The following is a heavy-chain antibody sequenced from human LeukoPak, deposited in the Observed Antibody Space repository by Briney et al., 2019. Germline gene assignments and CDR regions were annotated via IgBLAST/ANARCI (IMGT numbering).Heavy chain of an antibody. D-gene: IGHD6-13*01. CDR2: IYYSGST. J-gene: IGHJ4*02. CDR1: GGSISSGGYY. CDR3: ARELIAAALDY. Sequence: SETLSLTCTVSGGSISSGGYYWSWIRQHPGKGLEWIGYIYYSGSTYYNPSLKSRVTISVDTSKNRFSLKLSSVTAADTAVYYCARELIAAALDYWGQGTLVTVSS. V-gene: IGHV4-31*03.